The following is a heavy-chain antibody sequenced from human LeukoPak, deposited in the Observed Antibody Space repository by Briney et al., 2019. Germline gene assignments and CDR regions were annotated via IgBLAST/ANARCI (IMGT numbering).Heavy chain of an antibody. CDR3: AKYCSRWLVRVSFDY. V-gene: IGHV3-23*01. CDR2: ISGSGGST. D-gene: IGHD6-19*01. J-gene: IGHJ4*02. CDR1: GFTFSSYA. Sequence: GGSLRLSCAASGFTFSSYAMSWVRQAPGKGLEWVSAISGSGGSTYYAGSVKGRFTISRDNSKNTLYLQMNSLRAEDTAVYYCAKYCSRWLVRVSFDYWGQGTLVTVSS.